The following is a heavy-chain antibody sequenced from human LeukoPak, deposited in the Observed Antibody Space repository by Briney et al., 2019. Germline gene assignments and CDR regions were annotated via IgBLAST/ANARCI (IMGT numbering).Heavy chain of an antibody. CDR1: GGSFSGYY. CDR3: ARSGDFWSGYFYKRFDY. CDR2: INHSGST. Sequence: SETLSLTCAVYGGSFSGYYWSWIRQPPGKGLEWIGEINHSGSTNYNPSLKSRVTISIDTSKNQFSLKLSSVTAADTTVYYCARSGDFWSGYFYKRFDYWGQGTLVTVSS. V-gene: IGHV4-34*01. J-gene: IGHJ4*02. D-gene: IGHD3-3*01.